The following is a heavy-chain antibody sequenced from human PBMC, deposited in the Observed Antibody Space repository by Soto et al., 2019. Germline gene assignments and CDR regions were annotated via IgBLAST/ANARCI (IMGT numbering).Heavy chain of an antibody. V-gene: IGHV1-18*01. D-gene: IGHD2-15*01. CDR1: GYTFTSYG. Sequence: QVQLVQSGTEVKKPGASVKVSCKASGYTFTSYGISWVRQAPGQGLEWMGWISTYNGNTNYAQKFQGRVTMTTDTSTSTAYMELRSLRSDDTAIYYCARERGGTNYYYGMDVWGQGTTVTVS. CDR2: ISTYNGNT. J-gene: IGHJ6*02. CDR3: ARERGGTNYYYGMDV.